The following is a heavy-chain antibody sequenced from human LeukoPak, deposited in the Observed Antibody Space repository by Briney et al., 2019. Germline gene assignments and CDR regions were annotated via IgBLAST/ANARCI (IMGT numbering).Heavy chain of an antibody. D-gene: IGHD5-24*01. CDR3: AKELMVEKATSAGHFDY. Sequence: SETLSLTCTVSGGSISSYYWSWIRQPPGKGLEWIGYIYYSGSTNYNPSLKSRVTISVDTSKNQFSLKLSSVTAAATAVYYCAKELMVEKATSAGHFDYWGQGTLVTVSS. J-gene: IGHJ4*02. V-gene: IGHV4-59*01. CDR1: GGSISSYY. CDR2: IYYSGST.